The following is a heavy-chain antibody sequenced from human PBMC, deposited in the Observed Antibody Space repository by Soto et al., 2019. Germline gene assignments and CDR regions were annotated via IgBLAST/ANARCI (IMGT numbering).Heavy chain of an antibody. CDR3: AKGNNYGELRRGDAFDF. V-gene: IGHV1-3*01. J-gene: IGHJ3*01. D-gene: IGHD4-17*01. CDR2: INVGNGNT. CDR1: GYTFRSSA. Sequence: QVQLVQSGAEVKKPGASVRVSCKAAGYTFRSSAIHWVRQAPGQRLEWMGWINVGNGNTKYSEKFQGAVTISTDTSAGSAYLVVSNLRSEDTAVYYCAKGNNYGELRRGDAFDFWGQGTMITVSS.